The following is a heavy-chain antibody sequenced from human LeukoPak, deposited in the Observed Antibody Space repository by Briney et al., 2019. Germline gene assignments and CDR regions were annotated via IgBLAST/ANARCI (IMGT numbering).Heavy chain of an antibody. CDR2: INPNSGGT. J-gene: IGHJ4*02. Sequence: GASVKVSCKASGYTFTSYDINWVRQAPGQGLEWMGWINPNSGGTNYAQKFQGRVTMTRDTSISTAYMELSRLRSDDTAVYYCARAPPQAGHFDYWGQGTLVTVSS. CDR3: ARAPPQAGHFDY. V-gene: IGHV1-2*02. CDR1: GYTFTSYD.